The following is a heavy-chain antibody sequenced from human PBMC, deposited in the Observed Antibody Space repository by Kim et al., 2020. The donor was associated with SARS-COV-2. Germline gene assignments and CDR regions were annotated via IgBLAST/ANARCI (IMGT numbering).Heavy chain of an antibody. CDR3: ARDLLHSGYDY. J-gene: IGHJ4*02. Sequence: ASVKVSCKASGYTFTNYAIQWVRQAPGQGLEWMGWINAGNGNIKYSQKFQGRATLTWDTSASTAHMELRALTSEDTAVYYCARDLLHSGYDYWGQGTLVTVSS. V-gene: IGHV1-3*01. CDR1: GYTFTNYA. CDR2: INAGNGNI. D-gene: IGHD5-12*01.